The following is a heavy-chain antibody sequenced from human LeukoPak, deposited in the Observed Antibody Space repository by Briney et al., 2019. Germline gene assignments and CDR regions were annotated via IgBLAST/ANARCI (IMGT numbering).Heavy chain of an antibody. CDR1: GFTFSDHY. V-gene: IGHV3-72*01. Sequence: GGSLRLSCAASGFTFSDHYMDWVRQAPGKGLEWVGRTRNKLNSYTTEYAASVKGRFAISRDESKNLLYLQMNSLETEDTAVYYCARSGFDSTGLVFDYWGQGTLVTVSS. CDR2: TRNKLNSYTT. D-gene: IGHD3-22*01. CDR3: ARSGFDSTGLVFDY. J-gene: IGHJ4*02.